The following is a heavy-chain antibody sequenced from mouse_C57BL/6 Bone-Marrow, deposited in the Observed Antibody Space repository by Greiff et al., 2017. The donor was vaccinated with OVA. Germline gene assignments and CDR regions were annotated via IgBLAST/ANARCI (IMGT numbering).Heavy chain of an antibody. CDR3: ARDGDYDDYFDY. D-gene: IGHD2-4*01. CDR1: GYSITSGYY. J-gene: IGHJ2*01. Sequence: EVQLVESGPGLVKPSQSLSLTCSVTGYSITSGYYWNWIRQFPGNKLEWMGYISYDGSNNYNPSLKNRISITRDTSKNQFFLKLNSVTTEDTATYYCARDGDYDDYFDYWGQGTTLTVSS. V-gene: IGHV3-6*01. CDR2: ISYDGSN.